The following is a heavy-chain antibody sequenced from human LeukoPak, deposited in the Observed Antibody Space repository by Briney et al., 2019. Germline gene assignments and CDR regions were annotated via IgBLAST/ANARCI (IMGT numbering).Heavy chain of an antibody. CDR1: GGSISSYY. CDR2: IYYSGST. D-gene: IGHD3-16*01. V-gene: IGHV4-59*01. Sequence: SETLSLTCTVSGGSISSYYWSWIRQPPGKGLEWIGYIYYSGSTNYNPSLKSRVTISVDTSKNQFSLKLSSVTAAGTAVYYCARGTSDYVWGSWNWFDPWGQGTLVTVSS. J-gene: IGHJ5*02. CDR3: ARGTSDYVWGSWNWFDP.